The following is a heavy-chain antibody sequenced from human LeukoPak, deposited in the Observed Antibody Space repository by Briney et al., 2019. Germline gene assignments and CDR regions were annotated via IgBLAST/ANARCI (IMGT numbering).Heavy chain of an antibody. CDR2: ISTNGGMT. J-gene: IGHJ3*02. CDR1: GFTFSSYA. V-gene: IGHV3-64*01. CDR3: ARGYCSXDNCYPWPNNXAFDI. D-gene: IGHD2-15*01. Sequence: GGSLRLSCAASGFTFSSYAMHWVRQAPGKGLEYVSAISTNGGMTYYANSVKGRFVISRDNSKNTLYLQMGSLRAEDMAVYYCARGYCSXDNCYPWPNNXAFDIWGQGTXXTXSS.